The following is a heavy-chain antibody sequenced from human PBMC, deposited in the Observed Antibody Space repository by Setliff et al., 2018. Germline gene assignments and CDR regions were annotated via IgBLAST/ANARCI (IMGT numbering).Heavy chain of an antibody. Sequence: ASVKVSCKASGYPFTSHYMHWVRQAPGLGLEWMGTINPSSGRTSYAKKFQGRVTMTRDTSTSTVYMDMSSLRSEDTAVYYCARDVFPYHYEGAFDIWGQGTMVTVSS. CDR1: GYPFTSHY. D-gene: IGHD3-22*01. CDR2: INPSSGRT. J-gene: IGHJ3*02. V-gene: IGHV1-46*01. CDR3: ARDVFPYHYEGAFDI.